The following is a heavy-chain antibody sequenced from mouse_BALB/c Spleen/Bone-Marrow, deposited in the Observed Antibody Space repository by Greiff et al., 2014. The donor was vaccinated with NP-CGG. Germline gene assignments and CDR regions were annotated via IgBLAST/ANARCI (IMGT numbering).Heavy chain of an antibody. CDR1: GYTFTSYY. CDR3: TRSNGNWFAY. D-gene: IGHD2-1*01. CDR2: INPSNGGT. J-gene: IGHJ3*01. V-gene: IGHV1S81*02. Sequence: VQLQQSGAELVKPGASVKLSCKASGYTFTSYYMYWVKQRPGQGLEWIGEINPSNGGTSFNEKFKNKATLTVDKSSSTAYMQLSSLIFEDSAVYYCTRSNGNWFAYWGQGTLVTVSA.